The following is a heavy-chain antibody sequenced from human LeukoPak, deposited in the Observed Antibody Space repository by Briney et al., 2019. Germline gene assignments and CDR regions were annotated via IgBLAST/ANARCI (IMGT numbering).Heavy chain of an antibody. CDR3: ARPRGGYCSSTSCPLGAFDI. Sequence: GASVKVSCKASGYTFTGYYMHWVRQAPGQGLEWMGWINPNSGGTNYAQKFQGRVTMTRDTSISTAYMELSRLRSDDTAVYYCARPRGGYCSSTSCPLGAFDIWGQGTMVTVSS. V-gene: IGHV1-2*02. CDR2: INPNSGGT. CDR1: GYTFTGYY. D-gene: IGHD2-2*01. J-gene: IGHJ3*02.